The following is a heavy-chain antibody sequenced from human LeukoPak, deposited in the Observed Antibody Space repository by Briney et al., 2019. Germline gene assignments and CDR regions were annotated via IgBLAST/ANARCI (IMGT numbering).Heavy chain of an antibody. CDR1: GGSISSYY. Sequence: SETLSLTCTVSGGSISSYYWSWIRQPPGKGLEWIGYIYYSGSTNYNPSLKSRVTISVDTSKNQFSLKLSSVTAADTAVYYCARDVANWFDPWGQGTLVTVSS. V-gene: IGHV4-59*01. CDR2: IYYSGST. J-gene: IGHJ5*02. CDR3: ARDVANWFDP.